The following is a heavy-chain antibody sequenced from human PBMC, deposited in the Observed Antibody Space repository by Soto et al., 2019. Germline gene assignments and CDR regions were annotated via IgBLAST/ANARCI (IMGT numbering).Heavy chain of an antibody. CDR3: AKDYYDYMWGGPGTFDY. J-gene: IGHJ4*02. D-gene: IGHD3-16*01. Sequence: EVQLLESGGGLVQPGGSMRLSCAASGFTFSSYAMSWVRQAPGKGLEWVSAISGSGGSTYYADSVKGRFTISRDNSKNPLCLQMNILRAEDTAVYYCAKDYYDYMWGGPGTFDYWGQVTLVTVSS. CDR1: GFTFSSYA. V-gene: IGHV3-23*01. CDR2: ISGSGGST.